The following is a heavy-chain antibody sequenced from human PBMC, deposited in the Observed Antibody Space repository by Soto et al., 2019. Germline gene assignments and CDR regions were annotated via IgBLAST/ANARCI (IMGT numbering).Heavy chain of an antibody. J-gene: IGHJ4*02. CDR2: ITSSGSST. Sequence: EVQLLESGGGFVQPGGSLRLSCAASGFTFSDYAMTWVRQAPGKGLEWVSAITSSGSSTYYAESVKGRFTISRDNSKSTLYLHMISLRAEDTATYYCAKGAEGYVVSSLDYWGQGTLVTVSS. CDR1: GFTFSDYA. D-gene: IGHD5-12*01. V-gene: IGHV3-23*01. CDR3: AKGAEGYVVSSLDY.